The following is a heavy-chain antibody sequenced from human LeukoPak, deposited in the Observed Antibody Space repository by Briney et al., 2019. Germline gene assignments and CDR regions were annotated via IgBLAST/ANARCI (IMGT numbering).Heavy chain of an antibody. V-gene: IGHV3-30*18. Sequence: PGGSLRLSCAASGFTFSSYGMHWVRQAPGKGLEWVAVISYDGSNKYYADSVKGRFTISRDNSKNTLYLQMNSLRAEDTAVYYCAKDSPYYDISTTGDFDYWGQGTLVTVSS. J-gene: IGHJ4*02. CDR3: AKDSPYYDISTTGDFDY. CDR2: ISYDGSNK. CDR1: GFTFSSYG. D-gene: IGHD3-9*01.